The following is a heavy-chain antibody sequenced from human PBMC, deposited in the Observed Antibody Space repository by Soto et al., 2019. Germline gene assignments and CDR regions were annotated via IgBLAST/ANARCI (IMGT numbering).Heavy chain of an antibody. Sequence: QVQLVQSGAEVKKPGASVKVSCKASGYTFTSYGISWVRQAPGQGLERMGWISAYNGNTNYAQKLQGRVTMTTDTSTSTAYMELRSLRSDDTAVYYCARDLGYCSGGSCYSRNWYFDLWGRGTLVTVSS. D-gene: IGHD2-15*01. CDR2: ISAYNGNT. CDR1: GYTFTSYG. J-gene: IGHJ2*01. V-gene: IGHV1-18*01. CDR3: ARDLGYCSGGSCYSRNWYFDL.